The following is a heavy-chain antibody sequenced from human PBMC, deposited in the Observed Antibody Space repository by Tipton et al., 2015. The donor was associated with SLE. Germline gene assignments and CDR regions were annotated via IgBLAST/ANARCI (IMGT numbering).Heavy chain of an antibody. J-gene: IGHJ4*02. CDR3: AREKDFWNGYLYFDS. V-gene: IGHV4-61*02. Sequence: TLSLTCTVSDDSITSGTYYWSWIRQPAGKGLEWVGRISSSGIIHYSSSHKSRVAISVDKSKNQFSLRLTSVTAADTAVYYCAREKDFWNGYLYFDSWGRGTQVTVSS. CDR2: ISSSGII. D-gene: IGHD3-3*01. CDR1: DDSITSGTYY.